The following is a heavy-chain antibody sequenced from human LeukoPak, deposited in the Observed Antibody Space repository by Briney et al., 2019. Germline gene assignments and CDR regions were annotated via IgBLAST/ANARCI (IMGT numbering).Heavy chain of an antibody. D-gene: IGHD6-13*01. Sequence: SVKVSCKASGGTFSSYAISWVRRAPRQGLEWMGGIIRIFGTANYAQKFQGRVTITADESTSTAYMELSSLRSEDTAVYYCAREPADDIGYSSSWYNYWGQGTLVTVSS. CDR2: IIRIFGTA. CDR1: GGTFSSYA. CDR3: AREPADDIGYSSSWYNY. V-gene: IGHV1-69*13. J-gene: IGHJ4*02.